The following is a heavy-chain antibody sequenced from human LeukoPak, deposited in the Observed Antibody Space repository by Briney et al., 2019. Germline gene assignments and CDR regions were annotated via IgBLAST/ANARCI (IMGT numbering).Heavy chain of an antibody. CDR2: IIPIFGTA. Sequence: SVKVSCKASGGTFSSYAISWVRQAPGQGLEWMGKIIPIFGTANYAQKFQGRVTITTAESTSTAYMELSSLRSEDTAVYYCAIRSKGRAAMTDYWGQGTLVTVSS. J-gene: IGHJ4*02. D-gene: IGHD2-2*01. CDR3: AIRSKGRAAMTDY. CDR1: GGTFSSYA. V-gene: IGHV1-69*05.